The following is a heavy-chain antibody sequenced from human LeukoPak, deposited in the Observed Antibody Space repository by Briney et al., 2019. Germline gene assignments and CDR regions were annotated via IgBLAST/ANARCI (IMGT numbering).Heavy chain of an antibody. D-gene: IGHD3-22*01. Sequence: SVKVSCKASGGTFGSYAISWVRQAPGQGLEWLGGIIPIFGTSNYAQRFQGRVTITADKSTSTAYMELGSLTSEDTAVYYCARTNVYYYASSDYYPYFDYWAQGTLVTVSS. CDR3: ARTNVYYYASSDYYPYFDY. CDR1: GGTFGSYA. CDR2: IIPIFGTS. V-gene: IGHV1-69*06. J-gene: IGHJ4*02.